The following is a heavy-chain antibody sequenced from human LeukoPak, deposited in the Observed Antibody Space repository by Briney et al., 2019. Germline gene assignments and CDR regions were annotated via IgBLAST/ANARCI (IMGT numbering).Heavy chain of an antibody. CDR2: ISRDSGSI. V-gene: IGHV3-23*01. J-gene: IGHJ4*02. CDR3: AKGSTRSAAVTGAVDS. CDR1: GFTFSSYA. Sequence: PGGSLRLSCAASGFTFSSYAMSWVRQAPGKGLEWVSVISRDSGSINYADFVKGRFTSSRDNSKNTLYLQMNSLGVDDTAVYFCAKGSTRSAAVTGAVDSWGQGTLVTVSS. D-gene: IGHD6-19*01.